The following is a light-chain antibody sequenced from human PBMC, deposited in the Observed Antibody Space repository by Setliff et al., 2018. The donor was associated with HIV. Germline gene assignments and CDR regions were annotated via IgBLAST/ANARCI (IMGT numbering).Light chain of an antibody. Sequence: QSVLPQPASVSGSPGQSITISCTGTSSDVGSYNYVSWYQQHPGKAPKLMISEVSNRPSGVSNRFSGSKSDNTASLTISGLQAEDEADYFCSSFTSTTTLVFGTGTKVTVL. V-gene: IGLV2-14*01. CDR1: SSDVGSYNY. J-gene: IGLJ1*01. CDR2: EVS. CDR3: SSFTSTTTLV.